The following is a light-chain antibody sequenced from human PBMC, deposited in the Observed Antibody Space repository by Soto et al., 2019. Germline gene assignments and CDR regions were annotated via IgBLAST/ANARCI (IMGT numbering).Light chain of an antibody. CDR2: DAS. Sequence: EIVFTQSAATLSLSPGERATLSCRASQSVSSYLAWYQQKPGQAPRLLIYDASNRATGIPARFSGSGSGTDFTLPISSLEPEDFAVYYCQQRSNWPPITFGQGTRLEIK. CDR3: QQRSNWPPIT. J-gene: IGKJ5*01. CDR1: QSVSSY. V-gene: IGKV3-11*01.